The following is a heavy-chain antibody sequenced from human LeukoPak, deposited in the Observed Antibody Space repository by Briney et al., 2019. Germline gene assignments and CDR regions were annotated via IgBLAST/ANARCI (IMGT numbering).Heavy chain of an antibody. Sequence: SETLSLTCTVSGGSISSGGYYWSWIRQHPGKGLEWIGYIYHSGSTYYNPSLKSRVTISVDRSKNQFSLKLSSVTAADTAVYYCARGPRENYYYYGMDVWGQGTTVTVSS. J-gene: IGHJ6*02. CDR1: GGSISSGGYY. V-gene: IGHV4-30-2*01. CDR2: IYHSGST. CDR3: ARGPRENYYYYGMDV.